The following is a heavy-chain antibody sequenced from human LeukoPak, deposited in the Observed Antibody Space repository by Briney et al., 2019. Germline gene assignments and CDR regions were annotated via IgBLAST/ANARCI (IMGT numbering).Heavy chain of an antibody. Sequence: SETLSLTCTVSTGSISSSSYYWGWIRQPPGKGLEWIGNMYYSGSIYYNPSLKSRVTLSVDTFKNQFSLKLSSVTAADTAVYYCAGLSLRQPSTVIKKASYYFDYWGQGTLVTVSS. V-gene: IGHV4-39*01. CDR2: MYYSGSI. CDR1: TGSISSSSYY. J-gene: IGHJ4*02. CDR3: AGLSLRQPSTVIKKASYYFDY. D-gene: IGHD4-23*01.